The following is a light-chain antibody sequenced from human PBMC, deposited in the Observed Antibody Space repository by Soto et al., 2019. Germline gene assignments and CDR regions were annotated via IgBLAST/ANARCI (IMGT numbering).Light chain of an antibody. V-gene: IGLV7-43*01. J-gene: IGLJ2*01. CDR1: TGAVTSGYY. CDR2: STS. Sequence: QAVVTQEPSLTVSPGGTVTLTCASSTGAVTSGYYPSWFQQKPGQAPRTLIYSTSNKYSWTPARFSGSLLGGKAALTLSGVQPEYEAEYYCLLYYGGASVVFGGGTKLTVL. CDR3: LLYYGGASVV.